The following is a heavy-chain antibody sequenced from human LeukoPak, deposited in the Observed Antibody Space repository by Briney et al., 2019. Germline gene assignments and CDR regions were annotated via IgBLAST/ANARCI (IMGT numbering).Heavy chain of an antibody. V-gene: IGHV3-53*01. D-gene: IGHD6-13*01. CDR1: GFAVSSSY. CDR3: ARGESIAAAGAFDL. J-gene: IGHJ4*02. CDR2: IYAGGSI. Sequence: GGSLRLPCAASGFAVSSSYMSWVRQASGKGLEWVSVIYAGGSIHYADSVKGRFTISRDNSQNTLDLQLNSLRVDDTAIYYCARGESIAAAGAFDLWGQGTLVTVSS.